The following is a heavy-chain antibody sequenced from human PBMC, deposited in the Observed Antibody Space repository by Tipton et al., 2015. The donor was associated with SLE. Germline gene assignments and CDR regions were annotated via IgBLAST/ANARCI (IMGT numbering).Heavy chain of an antibody. Sequence: WVRQPPGKGLEWIGSFYSGNTYYNPSLKGRVTISVDTSKNQFSLRLNSVTAADTAVYYCARPGPYWGQGTLVTVSS. CDR3: ARPGPY. CDR2: SFYSGNT. J-gene: IGHJ4*02. D-gene: IGHD1-14*01. V-gene: IGHV4-39*07.